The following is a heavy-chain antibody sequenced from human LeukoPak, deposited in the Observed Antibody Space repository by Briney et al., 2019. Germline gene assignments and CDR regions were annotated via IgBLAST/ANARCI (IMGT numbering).Heavy chain of an antibody. D-gene: IGHD3-3*01. CDR3: ARARGDDFWSGYWRYYYYMDV. J-gene: IGHJ6*03. Sequence: PGGSLRLSCAASGFSFSNYILTWVRQAPGKGLEWVSSISGRSSYMYYADAVKGRFTISRDNAKNSLYLHMNSLRAEDTAVYYCARARGDDFWSGYWRYYYYMDVWGKGTTVTVSS. V-gene: IGHV3-21*01. CDR1: GFSFSNYI. CDR2: ISGRSSYM.